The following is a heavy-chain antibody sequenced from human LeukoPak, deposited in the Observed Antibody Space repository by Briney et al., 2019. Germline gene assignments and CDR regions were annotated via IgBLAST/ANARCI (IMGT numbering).Heavy chain of an antibody. V-gene: IGHV1-2*02. Sequence: ASVKVSCKASGYTFTGYYMHWVRQAPGQGLEWMGWINPNSGGTNYAQKFQGRVTMTRDTSISTAYMELSRLRSDDTAVYYCAGSGTAAAWLVSYYYYGMDVWGQGTTVTVSS. J-gene: IGHJ6*02. D-gene: IGHD6-19*01. CDR1: GYTFTGYY. CDR3: AGSGTAAAWLVSYYYYGMDV. CDR2: INPNSGGT.